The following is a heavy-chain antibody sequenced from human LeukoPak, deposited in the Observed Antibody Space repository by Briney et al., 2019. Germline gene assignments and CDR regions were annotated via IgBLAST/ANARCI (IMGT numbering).Heavy chain of an antibody. J-gene: IGHJ5*02. D-gene: IGHD6-13*01. CDR3: ARLYSSSWYRNFDP. Sequence: SETPSLTCTVSGGSISSYYWSWIRQPPGKGLEWIGYIYYSGSTNYNPSLKSRVTISVDTSKNQFSLKLSSVTAADTAVYYCARLYSSSWYRNFDPWGQGTLVTVSS. CDR2: IYYSGST. V-gene: IGHV4-59*08. CDR1: GGSISSYY.